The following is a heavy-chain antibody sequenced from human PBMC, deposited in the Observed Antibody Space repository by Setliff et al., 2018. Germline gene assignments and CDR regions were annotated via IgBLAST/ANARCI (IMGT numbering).Heavy chain of an antibody. J-gene: IGHJ4*02. Sequence: GASVKVSCKTSGYNFITLGINWVRQAPGQGLEWVGWISPYSGKTDYAQKFQGRVIMTIDSSTTTAYMELTNLRSDDTAVYFCARGRGPDIVVTIPGDYWGQGTQVTVSS. CDR2: ISPYSGKT. CDR3: ARGRGPDIVVTIPGDY. D-gene: IGHD2-15*01. V-gene: IGHV1-18*01. CDR1: GYNFITLG.